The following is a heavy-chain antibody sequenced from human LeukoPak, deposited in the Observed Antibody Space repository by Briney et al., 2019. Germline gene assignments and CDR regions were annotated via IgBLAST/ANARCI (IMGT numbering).Heavy chain of an antibody. Sequence: PGGSLRLSCAGSGFTFNSYAMSWVRQPPGKGLEWVSVISADSATTFYADSVKGRFTISRDNSKNTLYLQMNSLRAEDTAVYSCAKGGGSSYYYYMDVWGKGTTVTISS. CDR3: AKGGGSSYYYYMDV. CDR2: ISADSATT. D-gene: IGHD6-13*01. J-gene: IGHJ6*03. CDR1: GFTFNSYA. V-gene: IGHV3-23*01.